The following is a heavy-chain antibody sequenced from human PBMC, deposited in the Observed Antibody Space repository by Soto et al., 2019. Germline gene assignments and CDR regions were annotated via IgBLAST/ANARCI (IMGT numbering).Heavy chain of an antibody. J-gene: IGHJ4*02. Sequence: EVQLLESGGDLVQPGGSLRLSCVASGLTFGSRAMSWVRQAPGEGLVWVSTITDTGGDAKYADSVRGRITISRNNSEKTLFLQMSSLRADDSAVYYCARGSTDSYPGSRIFDFWGRGIRVTVSS. CDR1: GLTFGSRA. V-gene: IGHV3-23*01. CDR3: ARGSTDSYPGSRIFDF. D-gene: IGHD3-10*01. CDR2: ITDTGGDA.